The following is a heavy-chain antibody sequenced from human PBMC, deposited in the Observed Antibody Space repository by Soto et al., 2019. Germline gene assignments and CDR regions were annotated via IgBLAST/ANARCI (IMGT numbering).Heavy chain of an antibody. CDR2: ITGADDTK. J-gene: IGHJ6*02. V-gene: IGHV3-23*01. Sequence: LESGGGLVQPGGSLRLSCGLSGFTFKNYVMSWVRQTPEKGLEWVASITGADDTKHYADSVKGRFAISRDNSRTTVYLQMNSLRGDDTALYYCARDPGRGYEINFYGLDVWGQGTTVTVSS. D-gene: IGHD3-22*01. CDR1: GFTFKNYV. CDR3: ARDPGRGYEINFYGLDV.